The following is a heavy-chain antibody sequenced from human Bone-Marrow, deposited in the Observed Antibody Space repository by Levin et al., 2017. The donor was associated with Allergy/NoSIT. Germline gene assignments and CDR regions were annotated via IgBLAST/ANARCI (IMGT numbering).Heavy chain of an antibody. CDR2: IWYDGSTK. D-gene: IGHD1-1*01. V-gene: IGHV3-33*01. CDR1: GFTFRNYG. J-gene: IGHJ4*02. CDR3: VREGHDWKDIEKTFDS. Sequence: PGGSLRLSCAASGFTFRNYGMHWVRQAPGKGLEWVAVIWYDGSTKYYVDSVKGRFTISRDNSKNTLYLQMNSLRAEDTAVYYCVREGHDWKDIEKTFDSWGQGTLVIVSS.